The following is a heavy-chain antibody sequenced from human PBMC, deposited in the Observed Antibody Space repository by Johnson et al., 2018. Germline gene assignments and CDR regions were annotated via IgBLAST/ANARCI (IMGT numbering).Heavy chain of an antibody. Sequence: VQLVESGGGVVQPGRSLRLSCGASGLTIGTFGMHWVRQAPGKGLEWVAIISYDGSNKYYVDSVKGRFTISRDNSENTLYLQMNSLTAEESAVYYCAKGGGVWGRYLWHDYYMDVWGKGTTCTVSS. D-gene: IGHD3-16*02. V-gene: IGHV3-30*18. CDR2: ISYDGSNK. CDR3: AKGGGVWGRYLWHDYYMDV. CDR1: GLTIGTFG. J-gene: IGHJ6*03.